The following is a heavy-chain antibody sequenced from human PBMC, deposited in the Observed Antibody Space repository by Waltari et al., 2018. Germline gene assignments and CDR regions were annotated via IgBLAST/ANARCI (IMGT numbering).Heavy chain of an antibody. CDR2: INPNSGGK. J-gene: IGHJ5*02. V-gene: IGHV1-2*06. CDR3: ARGITIFGVVIFRWFDP. D-gene: IGHD3-3*01. CDR1: GYTFTGYY. Sequence: QVQLVQSGAEVKKPGASVKVSCKASGYTFTGYYMHWVRQAPGQGLEWMGRINPNSGGKNYAQKFQGRVTRTRDTSISTAYMELSRLRSDDTAVYYCARGITIFGVVIFRWFDPWGQGTLVTVSS.